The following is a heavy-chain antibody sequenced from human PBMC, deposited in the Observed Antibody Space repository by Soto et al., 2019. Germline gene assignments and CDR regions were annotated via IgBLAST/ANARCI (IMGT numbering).Heavy chain of an antibody. CDR3: ARSPNDYYDSSGYFDY. D-gene: IGHD3-22*01. V-gene: IGHV5-51*01. Sequence: GESLKISCKGSGYSFTSYWIGWVRQMPGKGLEWMGIIYPGDSDTRYSPSFQGQVTISADKSISPAYLQWSSLKASDTAMYYCARSPNDYYDSSGYFDYWGQGTLVTVSS. CDR1: GYSFTSYW. CDR2: IYPGDSDT. J-gene: IGHJ4*02.